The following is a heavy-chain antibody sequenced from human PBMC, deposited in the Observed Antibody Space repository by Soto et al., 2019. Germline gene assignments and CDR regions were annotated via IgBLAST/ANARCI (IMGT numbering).Heavy chain of an antibody. CDR2: IYYSGST. CDR1: GGSISSSSYY. V-gene: IGHV4-39*01. Sequence: SETLSLTCTVSGGSISSSSYYWGWIRQPPGKGLEWMGSIYYSGSTYYNPSLKSRVTISVDTSKNQFSLKLSSVTAADTAVYYCARQRGDYYDSSGYFFWFDPWGQGTLVTVSS. CDR3: ARQRGDYYDSSGYFFWFDP. J-gene: IGHJ5*02. D-gene: IGHD3-22*01.